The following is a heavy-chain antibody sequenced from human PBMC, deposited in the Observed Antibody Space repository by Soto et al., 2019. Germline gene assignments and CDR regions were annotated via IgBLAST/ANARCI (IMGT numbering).Heavy chain of an antibody. CDR3: AREMNPRFPNYLDP. J-gene: IGHJ5*02. CDR2: TSYTWNT. D-gene: IGHD4-4*01. V-gene: IGHV4-59*02. CDR1: GVSGTSHH. Sequence: WDTLCLTCFVSGVSGTSHHWSWILQFPGQGLEWIAYTSYTWNTNYNPSLQSGVTISLDTSKNQLSLKLTSMTEAYTAVYYCAREMNPRFPNYLDPCGHGTMXT.